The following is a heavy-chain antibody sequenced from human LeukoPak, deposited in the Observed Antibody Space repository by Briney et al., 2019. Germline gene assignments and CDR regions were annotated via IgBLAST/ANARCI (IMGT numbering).Heavy chain of an antibody. CDR2: VNQDGSEK. J-gene: IGHJ3*02. CDR1: GFTFSAYW. D-gene: IGHD3-16*01. V-gene: IGHV3-7*03. CDR3: AKGDWGTGAFDI. Sequence: PGGSLRLSCAASGFTFSAYWMNWVRQAPGKGLEWVANVNQDGSEKYYVDSVKGRFTISRDNSKNTLYLQMNSLRAEDTAVYYCAKGDWGTGAFDIWGQGTMVTVSS.